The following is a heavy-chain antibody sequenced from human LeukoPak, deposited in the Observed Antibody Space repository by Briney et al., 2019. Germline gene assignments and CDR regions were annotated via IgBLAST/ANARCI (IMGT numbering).Heavy chain of an antibody. CDR3: ARDYTAQWRYCSSTSCYAGNWFDP. D-gene: IGHD2-2*01. CDR2: INPSVGST. CDR1: GYTFTSYN. V-gene: IGHV1-46*01. Sequence: ASVKVSCKASGYTFTSYNMHWGRHAPGQGLEWMGIINPSVGSTTYAQKFQGRVTMTKATSTSTVYMELSSLRSEDTAVYYCARDYTAQWRYCSSTSCYAGNWFDPWGQGTLVTVSS. J-gene: IGHJ5*02.